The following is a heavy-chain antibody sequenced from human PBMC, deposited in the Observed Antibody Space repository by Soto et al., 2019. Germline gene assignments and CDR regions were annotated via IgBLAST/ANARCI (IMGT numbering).Heavy chain of an antibody. J-gene: IGHJ4*02. V-gene: IGHV1-69*02. CDR2: IIPILGIA. CDR1: GGTFSSYT. CDR3: ARGKTYCGGDCYSEILGY. Sequence: SVKVSCKASGGTFSSYTISWVRQAPGQGLEWMGRIIPILGIANYAQKFQGRVTMTRDTSTSTVYMELSSLRSEDTAVYYCARGKTYCGGDCYSEILGYWGQGTLVTVSS. D-gene: IGHD2-21*02.